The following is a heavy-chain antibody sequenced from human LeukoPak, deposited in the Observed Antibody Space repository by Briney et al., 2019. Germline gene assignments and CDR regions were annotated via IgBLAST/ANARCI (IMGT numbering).Heavy chain of an antibody. CDR2: INPNSGGT. Sequence: ASVKVSCKASGYTFTGYYMHWVRQAPGQGLEWMGWINPNSGGTNYAQNFQGRVTMTRDTSISTAYMELSRLRSDDTAVYYCARDRGGNSYAPFDYWGQGTLVTVSS. J-gene: IGHJ4*02. V-gene: IGHV1-2*02. CDR1: GYTFTGYY. CDR3: ARDRGGNSYAPFDY. D-gene: IGHD5-18*01.